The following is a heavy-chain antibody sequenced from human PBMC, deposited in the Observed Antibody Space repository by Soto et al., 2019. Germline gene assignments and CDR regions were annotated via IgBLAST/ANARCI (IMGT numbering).Heavy chain of an antibody. CDR2: INPSGGST. D-gene: IGHD3-16*01. V-gene: IGHV1-46*02. CDR3: AGGHDAFDI. CDR1: GYTFNTNY. J-gene: IGHJ3*02. Sequence: ASVKVSCKASGYTFNTNYMHWVRQAPGQGLEWMGIINPSGGSTSYAQKFQGRVTMTRDTSTSTVYLELSSLRSEDTAVYYCAGGHDAFDIWGQGTMVTVSS.